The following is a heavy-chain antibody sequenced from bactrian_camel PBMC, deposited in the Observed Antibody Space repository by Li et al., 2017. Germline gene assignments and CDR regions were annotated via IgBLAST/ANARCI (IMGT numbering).Heavy chain of an antibody. V-gene: IGHV3S60*01. J-gene: IGHJ4*01. CDR2: ISYGGDLT. CDR3: AAYFGGGLCFTRKRIDNYDY. Sequence: HVQLVESGGGSVQTGGSLRLTCTASRSTYWYCLGWFRQVPGKDREGVASISYGGDLTDYADSVKGRFTVSRDNDKNTVCLDMNNLKPEDTAMYYCAAYFGGGLCFTRKRIDNYDYWGQGTQVTVS. D-gene: IGHD2*01. CDR1: RSTYWYC.